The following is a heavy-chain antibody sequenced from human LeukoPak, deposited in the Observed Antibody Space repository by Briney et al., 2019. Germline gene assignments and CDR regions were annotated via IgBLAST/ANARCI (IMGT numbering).Heavy chain of an antibody. CDR3: ARGLWKTYYGSGRGYYFDY. CDR1: GGSISSSSYY. CDR2: IYYSGST. Sequence: SETLSLTCTVSGGSISSSSYYWGWIRQPPGKGLEWIGSIYYSGSTYYNPSLKSRVTISVDTSKNQFSLKLSSVTAADTAVYYCARGLWKTYYGSGRGYYFDYWGQGTLVTVSS. V-gene: IGHV4-39*01. J-gene: IGHJ4*02. D-gene: IGHD3-10*01.